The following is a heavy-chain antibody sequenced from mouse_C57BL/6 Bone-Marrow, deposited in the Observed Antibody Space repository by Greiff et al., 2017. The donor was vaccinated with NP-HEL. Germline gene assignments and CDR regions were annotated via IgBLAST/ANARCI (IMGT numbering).Heavy chain of an antibody. Sequence: QVQLQQSGAELVKPGASVKLSCKASGYTFTSYWMHWVKQRPGQGLEWIGMIHPNSGSTNYNEKFKSKATLTVDKSSSTAYMQLSSLTSEDSAVYYCASSITTVVATRDWGQGTSVTVSS. CDR1: GYTFTSYW. CDR2: IHPNSGST. V-gene: IGHV1-64*01. D-gene: IGHD1-1*01. CDR3: ASSITTVVATRD. J-gene: IGHJ4*01.